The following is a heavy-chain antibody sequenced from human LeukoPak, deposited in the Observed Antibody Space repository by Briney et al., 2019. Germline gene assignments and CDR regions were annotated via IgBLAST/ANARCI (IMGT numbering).Heavy chain of an antibody. CDR1: GFTFSGYP. V-gene: IGHV3-30*04. CDR3: ASRVVTATFDAFDI. CDR2: ISYDGRNK. D-gene: IGHD2-21*02. J-gene: IGHJ3*02. Sequence: GGSLRLSCAASGFTFSGYPIHWVRQAPGKGLEWVAVISYDGRNKHYPDSVKGRFTISRDISTDTLWLQMDSLRTEDTAVYYCASRVVTATFDAFDIWGQGTMVTVSS.